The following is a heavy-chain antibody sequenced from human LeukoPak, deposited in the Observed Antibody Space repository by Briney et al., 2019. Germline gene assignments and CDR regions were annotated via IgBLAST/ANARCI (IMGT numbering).Heavy chain of an antibody. V-gene: IGHV5-51*01. D-gene: IGHD3-22*01. CDR1: RYSFTSYW. CDR3: AKSYDSSGYYSSAFDI. Sequence: GESLKISCKGSRYSFTSYWIGWVRQMPGKGLEWIGIIYPGDSDTRYSPSFQGQVTISADKSISTAYLQWSSLKASDTAMYYCAKSYDSSGYYSSAFDIWGQGTMVTVSS. J-gene: IGHJ3*02. CDR2: IYPGDSDT.